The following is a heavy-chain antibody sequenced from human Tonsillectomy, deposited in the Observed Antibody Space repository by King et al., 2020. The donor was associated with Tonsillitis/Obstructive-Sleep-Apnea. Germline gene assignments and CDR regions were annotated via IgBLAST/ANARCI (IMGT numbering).Heavy chain of an antibody. J-gene: IGHJ6*03. CDR3: ARVNTRYNWNSKYYYMDV. CDR2: INAGNGNT. V-gene: IGHV1-3*01. Sequence: QLVQSGAEVKKPGASVKVSCKASGYTFTSYAMHWVRQAPGQRLEWMGWINAGNGNTKYSQKFQGRVTITRDTSASTAYMELSSLRSEDTAVYYCARVNTRYNWNSKYYYMDVWGKGTTVTVSS. D-gene: IGHD1-7*01. CDR1: GYTFTSYA.